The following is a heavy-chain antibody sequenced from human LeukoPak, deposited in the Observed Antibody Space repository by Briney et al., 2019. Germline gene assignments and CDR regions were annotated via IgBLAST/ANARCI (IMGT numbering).Heavy chain of an antibody. J-gene: IGHJ6*03. V-gene: IGHV3-30*18. CDR3: AKFFSPSSSRYYYYYMDV. CDR2: ISYDGSNK. D-gene: IGHD6-6*01. CDR1: GFTFSSYG. Sequence: PGGSLRLSCAASGFTFSSYGMHWVRQAPGKGLEWVAVISYDGSNKYYADSVKGRFTISRDNSKNTLYLQMNSLRAEDTAVYYCAKFFSPSSSRYYYYYMDVWGKGTTVTVSS.